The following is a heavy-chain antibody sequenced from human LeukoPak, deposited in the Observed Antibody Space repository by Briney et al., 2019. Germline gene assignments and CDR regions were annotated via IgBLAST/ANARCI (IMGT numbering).Heavy chain of an antibody. CDR2: ISYDGSNK. J-gene: IGHJ4*02. Sequence: GGSLRLSCAASGFTFGSYAMHWVRQAPGKGLEWVAVISYDGSNKYYADSVKGRFTISGDNSKNTLYLQMNSLRAEDTAVYYCARDSSRYSSSWCLSYWGQGTLVTVSS. CDR1: GFTFGSYA. CDR3: ARDSSRYSSSWCLSY. V-gene: IGHV3-30*04. D-gene: IGHD6-13*01.